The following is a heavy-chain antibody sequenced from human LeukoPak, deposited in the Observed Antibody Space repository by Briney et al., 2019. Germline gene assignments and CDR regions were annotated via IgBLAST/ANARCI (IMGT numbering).Heavy chain of an antibody. CDR2: ISGSGGST. CDR3: AKTGRDGYSYYYYGMDV. CDR1: GFTFSSYA. D-gene: IGHD5-24*01. Sequence: GGSLRLSCAASGFTFSSYAMSWVRQAPGKGLEWVSAISGSGGSTYYADSVKGRFTISRDNSKNTLYLQMNSLRAEDTAVYYCAKTGRDGYSYYYYGMDVWGQGTTVTVSS. J-gene: IGHJ6*02. V-gene: IGHV3-23*01.